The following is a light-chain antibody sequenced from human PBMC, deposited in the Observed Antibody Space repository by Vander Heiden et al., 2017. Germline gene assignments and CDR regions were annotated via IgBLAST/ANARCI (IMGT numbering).Light chain of an antibody. CDR3: SSYAGSLVV. Sequence: QSALTQPPSASGSPGQSVTISCTGTSSDVGGYNYVSWYQQHPGKAPKPMIYEGRKRPPGVPDRFSGSKSGNPASLTGSGLQAEDEADYYCSSYAGSLVVFGGGTKLTVL. V-gene: IGLV2-8*01. J-gene: IGLJ2*01. CDR2: EGR. CDR1: SSDVGGYNY.